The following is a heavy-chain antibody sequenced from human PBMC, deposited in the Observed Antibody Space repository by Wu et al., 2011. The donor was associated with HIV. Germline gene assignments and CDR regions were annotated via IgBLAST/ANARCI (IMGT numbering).Heavy chain of an antibody. V-gene: IGHV1-69*05. CDR3: ATVGRTTGNYGFDFYYYGLDV. CDR2: IIPKFGTT. D-gene: IGHD5-24*01. Sequence: QVQLMQSGAEVKKPGSSVKVSCRASGSTFSDSALAWVRQAPGQGLVRMGGIIPKFGTTNFAQRFQGRISISTAESTNLVHTELRLLTSDDTAVYFCATVGRTTGNYGFDFYYYGLDVWGQGTTVIVSS. J-gene: IGHJ6*02. CDR1: GSTFSDSA.